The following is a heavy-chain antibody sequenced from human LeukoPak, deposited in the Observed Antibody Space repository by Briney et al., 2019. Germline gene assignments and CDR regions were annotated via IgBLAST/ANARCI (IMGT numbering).Heavy chain of an antibody. CDR3: ARNFDWLFTAYYFDY. CDR2: INPNSGGT. Sequence: ASVKVSCKASGDTFIAYYMHWVRQAPGQGLEWMGWINPNSGGTNYAQKFQGRVTMTRDTSISTAYMELSRLRSGDTAVYYCARNFDWLFTAYYFDYWGQGTLVTVSS. D-gene: IGHD3-9*01. J-gene: IGHJ4*02. CDR1: GDTFIAYY. V-gene: IGHV1-2*02.